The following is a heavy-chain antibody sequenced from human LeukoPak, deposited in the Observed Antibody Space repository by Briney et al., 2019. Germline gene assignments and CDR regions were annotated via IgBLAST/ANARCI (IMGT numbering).Heavy chain of an antibody. V-gene: IGHV1-2*02. CDR3: ARGRGWLRLDF. CDR2: IDDSGDT. J-gene: IGHJ4*02. D-gene: IGHD5-12*01. Sequence: ASVKVSCKASGYTFSGYYIHWVRQAPGQGLEWMGWIDDSGDTYYARNFQGRVTMTRDTSISTSYMDLSSLTSDDTAIYHCARGRGWLRLDFWGQGTLVTVAS. CDR1: GYTFSGYY.